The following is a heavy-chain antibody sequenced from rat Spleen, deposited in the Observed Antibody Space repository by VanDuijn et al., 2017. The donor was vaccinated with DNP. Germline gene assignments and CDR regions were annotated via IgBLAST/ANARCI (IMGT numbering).Heavy chain of an antibody. Sequence: EVQLVESGGGLVQPGRSLKLSCAASGFTFSNYAMAWVRQAPTKGLEWVAAISASGTRTFYRDSVKGRFTLSRDNANSSLYLQMNSLKSEDTATYYCARRGTEGLDYWGQGVMVTVSS. V-gene: IGHV5-25*01. CDR1: GFTFSNYA. J-gene: IGHJ2*01. D-gene: IGHD1-11*01. CDR2: ISASGTRT. CDR3: ARRGTEGLDY.